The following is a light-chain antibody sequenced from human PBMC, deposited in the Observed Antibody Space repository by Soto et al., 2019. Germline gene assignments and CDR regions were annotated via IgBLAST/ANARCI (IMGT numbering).Light chain of an antibody. J-gene: IGKJ1*01. V-gene: IGKV2-30*01. CDR3: KQYNNWPHT. Sequence: DVVMTQSPLSLSVTLGQPASISCRSSQSLMYTDGNTYLNWFQQRPGQSPRRLIYKISNRDSGVPDRFSGSGSGTDFTLTISSVEAEDFGVYYSKQYNNWPHTFGQGTKLEIK. CDR2: KIS. CDR1: QSLMYTDGNTY.